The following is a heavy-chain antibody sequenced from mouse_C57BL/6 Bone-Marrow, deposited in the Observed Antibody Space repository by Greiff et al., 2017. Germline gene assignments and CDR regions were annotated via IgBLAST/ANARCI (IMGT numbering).Heavy chain of an antibody. CDR2: ISSGGSYT. J-gene: IGHJ2*01. CDR1: GFTFSSYG. D-gene: IGHD2-5*01. Sequence: EVMLVESGGDLVKPGGSLKLSCAASGFTFSSYGMSWVRQTPDKRLEWVATISSGGSYTYYPDSVKGRFTISRDNAKNTLYLQMSSLKSEDTAMYYCARDYSNPYYFDYWGQGTTLTVSS. V-gene: IGHV5-6*02. CDR3: ARDYSNPYYFDY.